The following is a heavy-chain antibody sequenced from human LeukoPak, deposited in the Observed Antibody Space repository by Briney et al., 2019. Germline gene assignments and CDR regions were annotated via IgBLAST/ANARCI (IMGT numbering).Heavy chain of an antibody. CDR3: ARFGDLFDAFDI. V-gene: IGHV3-23*01. CDR1: GFTFSSYT. D-gene: IGHD3-10*01. CDR2: ISDGSRNT. J-gene: IGHJ3*02. Sequence: GGSLRLSCATSGFTFSSYTMNWVRQTPGKGLQWVSTISDGSRNTHYADSVNGRFTISRDDFLNVVYLQMNSLTVEDTAVYYCARFGDLFDAFDIWDQGTMVTVSS.